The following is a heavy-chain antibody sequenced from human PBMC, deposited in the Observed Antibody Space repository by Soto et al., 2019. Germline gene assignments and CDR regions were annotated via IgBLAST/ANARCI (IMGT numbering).Heavy chain of an antibody. Sequence: SQTLSLTCAISGDSVSSNSAAWNWIRQSPSRGLEWLGRTYYRSEWYYDYAVSMRGRITINPDTSKNQFSLQLNSVTPEDTAVYYCARGKGTGTTWWFGPWGQGTLVTVSS. D-gene: IGHD1-7*01. V-gene: IGHV6-1*01. CDR1: GDSVSSNSAA. CDR2: TYYRSEWYY. CDR3: ARGKGTGTTWWFGP. J-gene: IGHJ5*02.